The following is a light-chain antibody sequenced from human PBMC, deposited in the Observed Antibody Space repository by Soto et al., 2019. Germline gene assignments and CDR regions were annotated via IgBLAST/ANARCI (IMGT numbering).Light chain of an antibody. CDR3: QQYNNWPPWT. Sequence: EIVMTQSPATLSVSPGERATLSCRASQSVSSNLAWYQQNPGQAPRLLIYGASTRATVIPARFSGSGSGTEFTLTISSLQSEDFAVYYCQQYNNWPPWTFGQGTKVEIK. CDR1: QSVSSN. CDR2: GAS. V-gene: IGKV3-15*01. J-gene: IGKJ1*01.